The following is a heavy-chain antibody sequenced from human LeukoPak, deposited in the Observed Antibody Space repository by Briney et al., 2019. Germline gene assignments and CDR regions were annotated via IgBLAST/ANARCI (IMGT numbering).Heavy chain of an antibody. V-gene: IGHV2-5*01. J-gene: IGHJ4*02. CDR1: GFSLSTSGVG. Sequence: SGPTLVNPTQTLTLTCTFSGFSLSTSGVGVGWIRQPPGKALEWLALIYWNDNKLYSPYLKSRLTITKDTSNNQVVLTMTNMDPVDTATYYCAHYGDYRFLYYFDYWGQGTLVTVSP. D-gene: IGHD4-17*01. CDR3: AHYGDYRFLYYFDY. CDR2: IYWNDNK.